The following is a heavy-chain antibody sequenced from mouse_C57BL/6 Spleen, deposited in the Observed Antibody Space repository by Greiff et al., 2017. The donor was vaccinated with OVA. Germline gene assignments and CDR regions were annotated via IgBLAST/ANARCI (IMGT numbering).Heavy chain of an antibody. D-gene: IGHD1-1*01. CDR3: ARIIYYYGSSYGYFDV. J-gene: IGHJ1*03. CDR2: IYWDDDK. V-gene: IGHV8-12*01. Sequence: QVTLKVSGPGILQSSQTLSLTCSFSGFSLSTSGMGVSWLRQPSGKGLEWLAHIYWDDDKRYNPSLQSRLTISKDTSRNQVFLKITSVDTADTATYYCARIIYYYGSSYGYFDVWGTGTTVTVSS. CDR1: GFSLSTSGMG.